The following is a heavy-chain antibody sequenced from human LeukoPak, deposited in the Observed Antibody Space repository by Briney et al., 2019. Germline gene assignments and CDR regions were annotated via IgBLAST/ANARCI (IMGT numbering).Heavy chain of an antibody. V-gene: IGHV3-13*01. CDR3: ARGPPRGKYYYMDV. J-gene: IGHJ6*03. Sequence: GGSLRLSCAASGFTFSSFDMHWVRQPTGQGLECVSTIGTASDTYYPGSVEGRFTLSRDNAKNSLYLQMNSLTAGDTAVYYCARGPPRGKYYYMDVWGKGTTVTVSS. D-gene: IGHD1-1*01. CDR1: GFTFSSFD. CDR2: IGTASDT.